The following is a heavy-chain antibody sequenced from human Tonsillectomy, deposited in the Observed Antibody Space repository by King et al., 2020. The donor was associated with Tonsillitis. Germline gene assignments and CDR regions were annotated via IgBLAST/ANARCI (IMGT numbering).Heavy chain of an antibody. CDR3: TAGTGTTDFDY. D-gene: IGHD1-1*01. Sequence: VQLVESGGGLVKPGGCLRLSCAASGFTFSNAWLSWVRQAPGKGLEWVGRIKSKTDGGTTDYAAPVKGRFTISRDDSKNTVYLQMNSLKTEDTAVYYCTAGTGTTDFDYWGQGTLVTVSS. J-gene: IGHJ4*02. V-gene: IGHV3-15*01. CDR1: GFTFSNAW. CDR2: IKSKTDGGTT.